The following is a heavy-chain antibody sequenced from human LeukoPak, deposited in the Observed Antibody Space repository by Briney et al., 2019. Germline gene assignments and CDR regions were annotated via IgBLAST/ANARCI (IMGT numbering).Heavy chain of an antibody. CDR3: ARGGDGYNNGAFDI. CDR1: GGSISSGSYY. CDR2: IYYSGST. D-gene: IGHD5-24*01. V-gene: IGHV4-31*03. J-gene: IGHJ3*02. Sequence: SETLSLTCTDSGGSISSGSYYWSWIRQHPGKGLEWIGYIYYSGSTYNNPSLKSRVTISVDTSKNQFSLKLSSMTAAETAVYYCARGGDGYNNGAFDIWGQGTMVAVSS.